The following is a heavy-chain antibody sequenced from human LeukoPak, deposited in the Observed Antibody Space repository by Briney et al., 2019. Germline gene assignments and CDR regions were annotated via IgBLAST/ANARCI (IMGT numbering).Heavy chain of an antibody. J-gene: IGHJ4*02. CDR1: AFTFSSYW. CDR3: ARGEGFDY. Sequence: GRTPSLSRAPSAFTFSSYWMHCGCEAPGKGLVWALRTNRHGRGPSYADSEKSRFTISRDNAKSTLCLQMNSLRAEDTAVYYGARGEGFDYGGQGTLVTVSS. CDR2: TNRHGRGP. V-gene: IGHV3-74*01.